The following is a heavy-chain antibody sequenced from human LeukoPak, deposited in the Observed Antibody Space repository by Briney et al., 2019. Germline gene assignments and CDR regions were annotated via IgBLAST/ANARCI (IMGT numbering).Heavy chain of an antibody. J-gene: IGHJ4*02. V-gene: IGHV3-30-3*01. Sequence: GGSLRLSCAASGFTFSSYAMHWVRQAPSKGLEWVAVISYDGSNKYYADSVKGRFTISRDNSKNTLYLQMNSLRAEDTAVYYCARSHSSSFFYYFDYWGQGTLVTVSS. CDR1: GFTFSSYA. D-gene: IGHD6-13*01. CDR2: ISYDGSNK. CDR3: ARSHSSSFFYYFDY.